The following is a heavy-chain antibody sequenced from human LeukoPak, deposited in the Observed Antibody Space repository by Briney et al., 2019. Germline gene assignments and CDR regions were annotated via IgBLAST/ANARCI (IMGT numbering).Heavy chain of an antibody. D-gene: IGHD1-14*01. CDR3: ARVITAGPRYDWFDP. Sequence: SETLSLTCTVSGGSLSSSHYYWGWIRQPPGKGLEWIASIYYSGSTYYNPSLKSRVIKSVDTSNNQFSLKLTSVTAADTAVYYCARVITAGPRYDWFDPWGQGTLVTVSS. J-gene: IGHJ5*02. V-gene: IGHV4-39*07. CDR2: IYYSGST. CDR1: GGSLSSSHYY.